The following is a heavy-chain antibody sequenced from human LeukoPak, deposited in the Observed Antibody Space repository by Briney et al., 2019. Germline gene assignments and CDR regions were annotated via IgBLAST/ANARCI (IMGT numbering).Heavy chain of an antibody. CDR2: INSDGSST. D-gene: IGHD3-22*01. Sequence: GGSLRLSCAASGFTFSSYWMHWVRQAPGRGLVWVSRINSDGSSTSYADSVKGRFTISRDNAKNTLYLQMNSLRAEDTAVYYCAREVGETYYYDSSGYYYDYWGQGTLVTVSS. CDR3: AREVGETYYYDSSGYYYDY. J-gene: IGHJ4*02. V-gene: IGHV3-74*01. CDR1: GFTFSSYW.